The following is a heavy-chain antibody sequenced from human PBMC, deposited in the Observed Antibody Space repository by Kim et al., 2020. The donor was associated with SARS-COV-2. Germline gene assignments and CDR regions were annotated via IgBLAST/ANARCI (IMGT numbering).Heavy chain of an antibody. CDR2: ISGSGGST. V-gene: IGHV3-23*01. CDR3: AKVLYSYDSSGCYDY. J-gene: IGHJ4*02. D-gene: IGHD3-22*01. Sequence: GGSLRLSCAASGFTFSSYAMSWVRQAPGKGLEWVSAISGSGGSTYYADSVKGRFTISRDNSKNTLYLQMNSLRAEDTAVYYCAKVLYSYDSSGCYDYWGQGTLVTVSS. CDR1: GFTFSSYA.